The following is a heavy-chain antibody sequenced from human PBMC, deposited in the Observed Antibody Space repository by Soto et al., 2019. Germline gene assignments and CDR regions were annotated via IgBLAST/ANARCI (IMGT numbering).Heavy chain of an antibody. V-gene: IGHV4-31*03. D-gene: IGHD3-10*01. CDR1: GGSISSGGYY. Sequence: SETLSLTCTVSGGSISSGGYYWSWIRQHPGKGLEWIGYIYYSGSTYYNPSLKSRVTISVDTSKNQFSLKLSSVTAADTAVYYCARDLQWDYYGSGSYYGAFDIWGQGTMVTVSS. CDR2: IYYSGST. J-gene: IGHJ3*02. CDR3: ARDLQWDYYGSGSYYGAFDI.